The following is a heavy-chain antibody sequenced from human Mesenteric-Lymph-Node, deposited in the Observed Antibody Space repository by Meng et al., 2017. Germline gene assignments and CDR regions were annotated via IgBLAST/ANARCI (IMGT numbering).Heavy chain of an antibody. CDR2: INNSGST. V-gene: IGHV4-34*01. CDR1: GGSFSGYY. Sequence: QRPTRGDGLFKPSGTLSPTRPVHGGSFSGYYWGWIRQPPGKGLEWIGEINNSGSTNYNPSLKSRVTISVDTSKNQFSLKLSSVTAADTAVYYCARGSRAGDYEIDYWGQGTLVTVSS. CDR3: ARGSRAGDYEIDY. J-gene: IGHJ4*02. D-gene: IGHD4-17*01.